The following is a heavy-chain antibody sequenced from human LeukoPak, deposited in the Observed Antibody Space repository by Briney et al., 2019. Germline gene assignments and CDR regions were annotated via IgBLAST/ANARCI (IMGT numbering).Heavy chain of an antibody. CDR2: IKEDGSEK. D-gene: IGHD4-17*01. V-gene: IGHV3-7*01. CDR3: GRGHYGDYA. Sequence: GGSLRLSCAASGFTFSGYWMSWVRQAPGKGLECVANIKEDGSEKFYVDSVKGRFTISRDNAEHSLFLQMNSLRAEDTAVYYCGRGHYGDYAWGQGTLVTVSS. CDR1: GFTFSGYW. J-gene: IGHJ5*02.